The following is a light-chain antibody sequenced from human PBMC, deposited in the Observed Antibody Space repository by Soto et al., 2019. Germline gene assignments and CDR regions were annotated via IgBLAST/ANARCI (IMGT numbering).Light chain of an antibody. CDR3: QQHNDYTPVT. Sequence: DIQMTQSPSTLSASVGDRVTITCRASQTISSSLAWYQHKPGKAPKLLIFDATTLQSGVPSRFSGSGFGTEFTLTITSLQPDDFATYYCQQHNDYTPVTFGQGTKLEIK. CDR2: DAT. V-gene: IGKV1-5*01. J-gene: IGKJ2*01. CDR1: QTISSS.